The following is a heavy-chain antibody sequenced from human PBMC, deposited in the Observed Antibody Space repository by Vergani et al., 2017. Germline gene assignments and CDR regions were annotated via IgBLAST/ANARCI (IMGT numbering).Heavy chain of an antibody. D-gene: IGHD3-10*01. CDR3: ARDRGYGSGSYPYY. V-gene: IGHV3-53*01. CDR1: GFNVSINY. CDR2: IYSGGST. Sequence: EVQLVESGGGLIQPGGSLRLSCAASGFNVSINYMSWVRQAPGKGLEWVSVIYSGGSTYYADSVKGRFTISRDNSKNTLYLHMNTLRAEDTAVYYCARDRGYGSGSYPYYWGQGTLVTVSS. J-gene: IGHJ4*02.